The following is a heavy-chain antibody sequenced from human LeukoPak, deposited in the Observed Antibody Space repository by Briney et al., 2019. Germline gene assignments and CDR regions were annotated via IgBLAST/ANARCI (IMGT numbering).Heavy chain of an antibody. J-gene: IGHJ5*02. Sequence: SETLSLTCTVSGGSISSYYWSWIRQPAGKGLEWIGRIYTSGSTNYNPSLKSRVTMSVDTSKNQLSLKLSSVTAADPAVYYCARVGGGSGPVGFDPWGQGTLVTVSS. V-gene: IGHV4-4*07. CDR2: IYTSGST. D-gene: IGHD3-10*01. CDR1: GGSISSYY. CDR3: ARVGGGSGPVGFDP.